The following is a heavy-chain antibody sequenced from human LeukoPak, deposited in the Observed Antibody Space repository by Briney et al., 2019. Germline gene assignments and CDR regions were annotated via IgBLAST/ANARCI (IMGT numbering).Heavy chain of an antibody. Sequence: QAGGSLRLSCAASGFTFEDYAMHWVRQAPGKGLEWVSGISWNSGNIGYADSVKGRFTISRDNAKNSLYLQMNSLRAEDMALYYCAKESAHSGGNYDYWGQGTLVTVSS. CDR1: GFTFEDYA. D-gene: IGHD3-16*01. CDR2: ISWNSGNI. CDR3: AKESAHSGGNYDY. J-gene: IGHJ4*02. V-gene: IGHV3-9*03.